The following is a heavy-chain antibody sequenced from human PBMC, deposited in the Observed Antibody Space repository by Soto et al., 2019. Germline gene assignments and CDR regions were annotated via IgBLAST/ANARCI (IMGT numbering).Heavy chain of an antibody. Sequence: KVWWRCAWYSCVSHCSGLVIQMPGKGLEWMGIIYPGDSDTRYSPSFQGQVTISADKSISTAYLQWSSLKASDTAMYYCASPRPYYYSGMAVWGKGTTVT. CDR3: ASPRPYYYSGMAV. CDR1: WYSCVSHC. J-gene: IGHJ6*04. V-gene: IGHV5-51*01. CDR2: IYPGDSDT.